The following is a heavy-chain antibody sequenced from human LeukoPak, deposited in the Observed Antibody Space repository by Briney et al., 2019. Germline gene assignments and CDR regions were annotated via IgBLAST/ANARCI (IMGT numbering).Heavy chain of an antibody. CDR3: ATGYDFWSSGGWFDP. V-gene: IGHV4-34*01. CDR1: GGSFSGYY. Sequence: KPSETLSLTCAVYGGSFSGYYWSWIRQPPGKGLEWIGEINHSGSTNYNPSLKSRVTISVDTSKNQFSLKLSSVTAADTAVYYCATGYDFWSSGGWFDPWGQGTLVTVSS. J-gene: IGHJ5*02. D-gene: IGHD3-3*01. CDR2: INHSGST.